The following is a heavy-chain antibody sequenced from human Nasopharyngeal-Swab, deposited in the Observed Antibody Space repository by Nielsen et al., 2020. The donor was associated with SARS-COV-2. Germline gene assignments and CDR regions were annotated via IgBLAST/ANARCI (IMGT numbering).Heavy chain of an antibody. Sequence: SETLSLTCTVSGGSISSIPFYWSWVRQSPGKGLEWIATVYYGGRTYYHPSLKSRVTLSVDSSNNQFSLKLTSVSAADSAVYYCARGRAPMTYWGQGTLVTVSS. CDR2: VYYGGRT. V-gene: IGHV4-39*01. J-gene: IGHJ4*02. CDR1: GGSISSIPFY. CDR3: ARGRAPMTY.